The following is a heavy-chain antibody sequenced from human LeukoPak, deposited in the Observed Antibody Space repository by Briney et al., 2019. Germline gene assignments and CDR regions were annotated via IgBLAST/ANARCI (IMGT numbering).Heavy chain of an antibody. CDR1: GYTFTSYP. CDR2: INTNTGNP. D-gene: IGHD2-2*01. J-gene: IGHJ4*02. V-gene: IGHV7-4-1*02. CDR3: ARGGGLYRYCSSTSCCDS. Sequence: ASVKVSRKASGYTFTSYPINWVRQAPGQGLEWMGWINTNTGNPTYAQGFTGRFVFSLDTSVSTAYLQISSLKAEDTAVYYCARGGGLYRYCSSTSCCDSWGQGTLVTVSS.